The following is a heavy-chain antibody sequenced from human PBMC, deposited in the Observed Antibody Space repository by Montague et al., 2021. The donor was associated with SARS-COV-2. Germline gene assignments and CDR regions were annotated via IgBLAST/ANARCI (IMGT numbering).Heavy chain of an antibody. CDR2: IYYSGST. D-gene: IGHD3-3*01. CDR1: GGSISSYY. Sequence: SETLSLTCTVSGGSISSYYWSWIRQPPGKGLEWVGYIYYSGSTNXNPSPKSRVTISVDTSKNQFSLKLSSVTAADTAVYYCASLPRITIFGVVIHFDYWGQGTLVTVSS. J-gene: IGHJ4*02. V-gene: IGHV4-59*08. CDR3: ASLPRITIFGVVIHFDY.